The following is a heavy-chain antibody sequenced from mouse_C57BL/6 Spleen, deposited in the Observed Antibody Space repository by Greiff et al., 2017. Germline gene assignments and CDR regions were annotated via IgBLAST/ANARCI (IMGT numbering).Heavy chain of an antibody. V-gene: IGHV1-64*01. CDR1: GYTFTSYW. CDR2: IHPNSGSN. CDR3: ARGADDSYSYWYFDG. J-gene: IGHJ1*03. Sequence: QVQLQQPGAELVKPGASVKLSCKASGYTFTSYWMHWVKQRPGQGLEWIGMIHPNSGSNNYNERFKSKATLTVDKSYSTAYMQLSSLTSEDSAVYYCARGADDSYSYWYFDGWGTGTTVTVSS. D-gene: IGHD2-3*01.